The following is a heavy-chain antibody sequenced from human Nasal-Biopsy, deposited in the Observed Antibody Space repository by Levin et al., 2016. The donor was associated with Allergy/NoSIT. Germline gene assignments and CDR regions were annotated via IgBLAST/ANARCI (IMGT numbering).Heavy chain of an antibody. J-gene: IGHJ5*01. Sequence: GESLKISCAASGFTFSDHHMIWIRQAPGKGLEWLSYISRTSVYTNYADSVKGRFTISRDNPWNSLYLQMDGLRVEDTAVYYCANSPQVGSGFDSWGQGTLVTVSS. CDR1: GFTFSDHH. CDR3: ANSPQVGSGFDS. V-gene: IGHV3-11*03. CDR2: ISRTSVYT. D-gene: IGHD1-26*01.